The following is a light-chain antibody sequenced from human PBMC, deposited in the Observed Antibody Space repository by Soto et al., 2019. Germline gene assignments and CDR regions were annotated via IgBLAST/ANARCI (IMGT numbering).Light chain of an antibody. J-gene: IGLJ3*02. CDR2: EVS. Sequence: QSALTQPASGSGSPGQSITISCTGTSSDVGDYNFVSWYQQLPGKTPKLMIYEVSHRPSGVSNRFSGSKSGNTASLTISGLLAEDEAHYYCSSHTSSSIWVFGGGTKLTVL. CDR1: SSDVGDYNF. CDR3: SSHTSSSIWV. V-gene: IGLV2-14*03.